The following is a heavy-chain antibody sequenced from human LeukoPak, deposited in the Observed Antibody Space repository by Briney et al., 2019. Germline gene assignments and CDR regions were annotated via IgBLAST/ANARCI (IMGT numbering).Heavy chain of an antibody. D-gene: IGHD3-10*01. Sequence: PGRSLRLSCAVSGFTFSSYGMHWVRQAPGKGLEWVAVISYDGSNKYYADSVKGRFTISRDNSKNTLYLQMNSLRAEDTAVYYCARERGSSAPYYFDYWGQGTLVTVSS. CDR2: ISYDGSNK. CDR1: GFTFSSYG. CDR3: ARERGSSAPYYFDY. V-gene: IGHV3-30*03. J-gene: IGHJ4*02.